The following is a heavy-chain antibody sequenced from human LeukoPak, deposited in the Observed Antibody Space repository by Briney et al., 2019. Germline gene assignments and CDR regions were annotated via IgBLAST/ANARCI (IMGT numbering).Heavy chain of an antibody. Sequence: GGSLRLSCTASGYTFSDYSVNWVRQVPGKGLEWVSSISSTSSYIYYPGLVKRRFTISRDNTKNSLFLQINSTTDESTAVYCCVSGNDPDYLWGTYRLDAFVIWGEGRMV. CDR2: ISSTSSYI. CDR3: VSGNDPDYLWGTYRLDAFVI. D-gene: IGHD3-16*02. J-gene: IGHJ3*02. CDR1: GYTFSDYS. V-gene: IGHV3-21*01.